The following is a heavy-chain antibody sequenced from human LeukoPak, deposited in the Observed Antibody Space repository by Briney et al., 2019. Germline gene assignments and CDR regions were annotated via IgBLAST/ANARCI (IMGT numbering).Heavy chain of an antibody. D-gene: IGHD6-13*01. J-gene: IGHJ6*02. CDR2: LSGRGSNT. CDR3: AKDSRGGPDYLAAAGYYYGMDV. Sequence: GGSLRLSCGASGFTFSNYAMSWVRQAPAKGLEWVSALSGRGSNTYYADSVKGRFTISRDNSKNTLYLQMNSLRAEDTAVYYCAKDSRGGPDYLAAAGYYYGMDVWGQGTTVTVSS. V-gene: IGHV3-23*01. CDR1: GFTFSNYA.